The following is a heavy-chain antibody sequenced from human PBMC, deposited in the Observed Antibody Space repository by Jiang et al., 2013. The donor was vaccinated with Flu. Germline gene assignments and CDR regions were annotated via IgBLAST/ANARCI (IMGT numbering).Heavy chain of an antibody. D-gene: IGHD1-26*01. CDR1: GFTFKSYW. CDR3: ARVGGSCYGY. Sequence: QLLESGGGLVQPGGSLRLSCAASGFTFKSYWMSWVRQAPGKGLEWVANIKQDGSEKYYVDSVKGRFTISRDNAENSLYLQMNNLTAEDTAVYYCARVGGSCYGYWGQGALVAVSS. J-gene: IGHJ4*02. V-gene: IGHV3-7*03. CDR2: IKQDGSEK.